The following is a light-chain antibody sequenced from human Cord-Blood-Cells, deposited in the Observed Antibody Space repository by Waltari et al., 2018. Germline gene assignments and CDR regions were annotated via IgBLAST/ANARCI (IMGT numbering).Light chain of an antibody. V-gene: IGKV1-39*01. CDR2: AAS. Sequence: DIQMTQSPSSLSASVGDRVTITCRASQSISSYLNWYQQKPGNAPKLLIYAASSLQSGVPSRCSGSGSGTDFTLTISSLQPEDFATYYCQQSYSTPLTFGGGTKVEIK. CDR1: QSISSY. CDR3: QQSYSTPLT. J-gene: IGKJ4*01.